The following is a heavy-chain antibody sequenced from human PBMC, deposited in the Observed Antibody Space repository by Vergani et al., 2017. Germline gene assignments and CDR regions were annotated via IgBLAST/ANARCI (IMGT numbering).Heavy chain of an antibody. J-gene: IGHJ6*02. D-gene: IGHD2-15*01. Sequence: EVQLLESGGGLVQPGGSLRLSCAASGFTFDDYAMHWVRQAPGKGLEWVSGINWNSDSIAYADSVKGRFTISRDNSKNTLSLQMNSLRAEDTAVYYCARNVGEYCSGGSCYHYYGMDVWGQXP. CDR3: ARNVGEYCSGGSCYHYYGMDV. V-gene: IGHV3-9*01. CDR2: INWNSDSI. CDR1: GFTFDDYA.